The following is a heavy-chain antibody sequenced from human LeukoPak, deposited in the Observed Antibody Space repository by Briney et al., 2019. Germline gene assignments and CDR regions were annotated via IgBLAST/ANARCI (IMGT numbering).Heavy chain of an antibody. CDR3: AREGYYGSGSPPSLYFDY. CDR2: TSSDLNVK. CDR1: GFTFRNCV. D-gene: IGHD3-10*01. J-gene: IGHJ4*02. Sequence: GGSLRLSCAASGFTFRNCVIHWVRQAPGKGLEWVAVTSSDLNVKLYADSVKGRFTISRDNSRSTLYLQMNSLRPEDTAIYYCAREGYYGSGSPPSLYFDYWGQGTLVTVSS. V-gene: IGHV3-30-3*01.